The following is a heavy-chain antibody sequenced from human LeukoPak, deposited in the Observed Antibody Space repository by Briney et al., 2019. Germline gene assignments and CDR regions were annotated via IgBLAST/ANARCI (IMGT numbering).Heavy chain of an antibody. V-gene: IGHV4-39*07. CDR3: ARGDTSSSGEHFQH. CDR2: MYYTGNS. J-gene: IGHJ1*01. D-gene: IGHD6-6*01. Sequence: PSETLSLTCTVSGGSIYSSSYYWGWIRQTPGKGLEWIGSMYYTGNSFYNPSLKSRVTISVDRSKNQFSLKLSSVTAADTAVYYCARGDTSSSGEHFQHWGQGTLVTVSS. CDR1: GGSIYSSSYY.